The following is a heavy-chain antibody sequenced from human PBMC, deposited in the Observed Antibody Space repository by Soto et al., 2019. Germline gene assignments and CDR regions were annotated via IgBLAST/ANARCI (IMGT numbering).Heavy chain of an antibody. J-gene: IGHJ5*02. CDR3: ARTGYCSSTSCYRNNWFDP. D-gene: IGHD2-2*01. CDR1: GGTFSSYA. CDR2: IIPIFGTA. V-gene: IGHV1-69*13. Sequence: SVKVSCKASGGTFSSYAISWVRQAPGQGLEWMGGIIPIFGTANYAQKFQGRVTITADESTSTAYMELSSLRSEDTAVYYCARTGYCSSTSCYRNNWFDPWGQGTLVTVSS.